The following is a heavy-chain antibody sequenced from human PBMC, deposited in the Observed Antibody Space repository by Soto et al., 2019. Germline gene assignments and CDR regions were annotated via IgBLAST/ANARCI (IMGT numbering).Heavy chain of an antibody. CDR3: ARCCCSCGSCYSFDYYYYYMDV. J-gene: IGHJ6*03. CDR1: GGSISSYY. CDR2: IYYSGST. Sequence: SETLSLTCTVSGGSISSYYWSWIRQPPGKGLEWIGYIYYSGSTNYNPSLKSRVTISVDTSKNQFSLKLSSVTAADTAVYYCARCCCSCGSCYSFDYYYYYMDVWGKGTTVTVSS. V-gene: IGHV4-59*01. D-gene: IGHD2-15*01.